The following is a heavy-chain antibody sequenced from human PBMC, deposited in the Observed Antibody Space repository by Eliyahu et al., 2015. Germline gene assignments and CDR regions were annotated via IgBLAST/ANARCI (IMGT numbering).Heavy chain of an antibody. CDR2: IWXDGSNT. J-gene: IGHJ3*01. CDR3: ARDKFDAVQNYDAFDL. Sequence: QVQLVESGGGVVQPGRSLRLSLSASGFXFXNYCMHLVRRARRKGLEWVAVIWXDGSNTNYAXSVRGRFTISRDNSENTLYLQVNSLRAEDTAVYYCARDKFDAVQNYDAFDLWGQGTIVTVSS. CDR1: GFXFXNYC. V-gene: IGHV3-33*01. D-gene: IGHD3-10*01.